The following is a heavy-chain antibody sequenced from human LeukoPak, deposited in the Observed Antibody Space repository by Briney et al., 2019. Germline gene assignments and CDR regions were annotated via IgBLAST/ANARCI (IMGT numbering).Heavy chain of an antibody. CDR2: INPNSGGT. CDR3: ARDRVRGSYWHDAFDI. D-gene: IGHD1-26*01. J-gene: IGHJ3*02. V-gene: IGHV1-2*02. CDR1: GYTFTGYY. Sequence: GASVKVSCKASGYTFTGYYMHWVRQAPGQGLEWMGWINPNSGGTNYAQKFQGRVTMTRDTSISTAYMELSRLRSDDTAVDYCARDRVRGSYWHDAFDIWGQGTMVTVSS.